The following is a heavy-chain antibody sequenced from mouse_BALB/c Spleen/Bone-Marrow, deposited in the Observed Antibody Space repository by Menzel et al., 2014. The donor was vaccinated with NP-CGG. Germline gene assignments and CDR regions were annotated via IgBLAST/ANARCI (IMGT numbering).Heavy chain of an antibody. Sequence: EVHLVESGGGLVQPGGFLRLSCATSGFTFTDHYMSWVRQPPGKALEWLGFIRNRANSYTTEYSASVKGRFTISRDNSQSIVYLQMNTLRAEDSASYYCARDYLYYFDYWGQGTTLTVSS. CDR1: GFTFTDHY. CDR3: ARDYLYYFDY. V-gene: IGHV7-3*02. CDR2: IRNRANSYTT. D-gene: IGHD2-1*01. J-gene: IGHJ2*01.